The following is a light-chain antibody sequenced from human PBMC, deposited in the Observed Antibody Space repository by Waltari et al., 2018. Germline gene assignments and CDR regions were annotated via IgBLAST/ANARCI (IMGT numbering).Light chain of an antibody. CDR3: QHHVRLPAT. J-gene: IGKJ1*01. Sequence: IVRTQSPGTRSFSPGERATLSCRASQNIGNYLAWYQQKPGQAPRLLIYGASSRAAGIPDRFSGSGSGADFSLTISRLEPEDFAVYYCQHHVRLPATFGQGTKV. CDR1: QNIGNY. V-gene: IGKV3-20*01. CDR2: GAS.